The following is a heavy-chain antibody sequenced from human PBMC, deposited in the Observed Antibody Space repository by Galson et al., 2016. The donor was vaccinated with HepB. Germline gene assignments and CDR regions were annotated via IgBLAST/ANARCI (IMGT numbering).Heavy chain of an antibody. CDR2: IWSDGSSE. Sequence: SLRLSCAASGIPFSISGMHWVRQAPGKGLEWVAMIWSDGSSEYYGDSVRGRFTISRDDSQSTLHLQMNSLRVEDTAVYYCARVSMATITGLDGFDIWGQGTMVTVSS. J-gene: IGHJ3*02. V-gene: IGHV3-33*01. D-gene: IGHD5-24*01. CDR1: GIPFSISG. CDR3: ARVSMATITGLDGFDI.